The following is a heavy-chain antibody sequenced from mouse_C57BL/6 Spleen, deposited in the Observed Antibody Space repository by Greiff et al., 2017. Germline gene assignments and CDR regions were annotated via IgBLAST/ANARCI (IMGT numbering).Heavy chain of an antibody. V-gene: IGHV1-55*01. CDR1: GYTFTSYW. CDR3: ARGHYYGSSFAY. CDR2: IYPGSGST. J-gene: IGHJ3*01. Sequence: QVQLQQPGAELVKPGASVKMSCKASGYTFTSYWITWVKQRPGQGLDWIGDIYPGSGSTNYNEKFKSKATLTVDTSSSTAYMQLSSLTSEDSAVYYCARGHYYGSSFAYWGQGTLVTVSA. D-gene: IGHD1-1*01.